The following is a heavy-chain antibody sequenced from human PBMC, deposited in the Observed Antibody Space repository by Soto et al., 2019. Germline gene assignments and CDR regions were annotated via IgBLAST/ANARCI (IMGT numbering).Heavy chain of an antibody. CDR3: AKDLVAYPDAFDI. CDR1: GFTFSSYA. V-gene: IGHV3-23*01. D-gene: IGHD2-8*02. J-gene: IGHJ3*02. CDR2: ISGSGGST. Sequence: GGSLRLSCAASGFTFSSYAMSWVRQAPGKGLEWVSAISGSGGSTYYADSVKGRFTISRDNSKNTLYLQMNSLRAEDTAVYCCAKDLVAYPDAFDIWGQGTMVTVSS.